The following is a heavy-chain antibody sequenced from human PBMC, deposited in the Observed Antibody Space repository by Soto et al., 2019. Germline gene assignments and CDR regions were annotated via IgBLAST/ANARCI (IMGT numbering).Heavy chain of an antibody. J-gene: IGHJ6*02. CDR1: GFTFSAYW. D-gene: IGHD1-20*01. Sequence: EVQLVESGGGLVQPGGSLRLSCAASGFTFSAYWMSWVRQTPGKGLEWVANIKHDGSEKYDVDSVKGRCTISRDNAKNSLFLEMNSLRAEGTAVFYCAIITRGFSMDVWGQGTTVTVSS. CDR2: IKHDGSEK. CDR3: AIITRGFSMDV. V-gene: IGHV3-7*01.